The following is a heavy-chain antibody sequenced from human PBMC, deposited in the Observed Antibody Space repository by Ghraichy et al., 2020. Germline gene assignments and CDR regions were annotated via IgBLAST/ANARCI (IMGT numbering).Heavy chain of an antibody. Sequence: GGSLRLSCAASGFTFSSYWMSWVRQAPGKGLEWVANIKQDGSEKYYVDSVKGRFTISRDNAKNSLYLQMNSLRAEDTAVYYCARFAPEGLPDYFDYWGQGTLVTVSS. CDR3: ARFAPEGLPDYFDY. CDR1: GFTFSSYW. CDR2: IKQDGSEK. D-gene: IGHD1-14*01. J-gene: IGHJ4*02. V-gene: IGHV3-7*03.